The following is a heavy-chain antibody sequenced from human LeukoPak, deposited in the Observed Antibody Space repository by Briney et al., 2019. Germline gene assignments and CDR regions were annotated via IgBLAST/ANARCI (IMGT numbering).Heavy chain of an antibody. J-gene: IGHJ5*01. CDR3: ARGALDAATPFDS. CDR1: GFTFSSYS. CDR2: ISSSSSYI. V-gene: IGHV3-21*01. Sequence: GGSLRLSCAASGFTFSSYSMNWVRQAPGKGLEWVSSISSSSSYIYYADSLKGRFTISRHNAKKSVYLQMNSLRAEDTAVYYCARGALDAATPFDSWGQGTLVTVS. D-gene: IGHD2-15*01.